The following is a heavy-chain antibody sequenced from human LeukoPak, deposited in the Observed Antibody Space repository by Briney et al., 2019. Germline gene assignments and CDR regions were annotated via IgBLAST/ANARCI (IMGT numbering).Heavy chain of an antibody. V-gene: IGHV3-7*01. CDR1: GFPLTTFR. J-gene: IGHJ4*02. CDR2: LRQGGTEK. CDR3: AKVAKYYYGAETYYFFEH. D-gene: IGHD3-10*01. Sequence: GGSLRLFCAACGFPLTTFRVSWAPQAPGKGLEWVANLRQGGTEKHYVDYVKGRFTISRDNAKNSLYLQMNSLGVEDTAVYYCAKVAKYYYGAETYYFFEHWGQGTPVTASS.